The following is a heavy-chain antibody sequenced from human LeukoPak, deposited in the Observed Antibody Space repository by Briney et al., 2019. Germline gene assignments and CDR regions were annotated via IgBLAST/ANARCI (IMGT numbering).Heavy chain of an antibody. J-gene: IGHJ3*01. CDR2: VKSKTDGGTT. V-gene: IGHV3-15*01. D-gene: IGHD2/OR15-2a*01. CDR3: TASMTVLLTHDAFDV. CDR1: GFTFSDAW. Sequence: GGSLRLSCAASGFTFSDAWMTWVGQAPGKGLEWVGRVKSKTDGGTTDYAAPVKGRITISRDDSKDTVYLQMDSLKTDDTALYYCTASMTVLLTHDAFDVWGQGAMVTVSS.